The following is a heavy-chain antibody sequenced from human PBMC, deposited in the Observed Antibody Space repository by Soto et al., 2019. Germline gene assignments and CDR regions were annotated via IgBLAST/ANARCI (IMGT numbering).Heavy chain of an antibody. V-gene: IGHV4-34*01. CDR2: INHSGST. CDR1: GGSFSGYY. J-gene: IGHJ6*02. Sequence: QVQLQQWGAGLLKPSETLSLTCAVYGGSFSGYYWSWIRQPPGKGLEWIGEINHSGSTNYNPSLKSRVTISVDTSKNQFSLKLRSVTAADTAVYYCARVELGYCSGGSCYSYYYYYGMDVWGQGTTVTVSS. D-gene: IGHD2-15*01. CDR3: ARVELGYCSGGSCYSYYYYYGMDV.